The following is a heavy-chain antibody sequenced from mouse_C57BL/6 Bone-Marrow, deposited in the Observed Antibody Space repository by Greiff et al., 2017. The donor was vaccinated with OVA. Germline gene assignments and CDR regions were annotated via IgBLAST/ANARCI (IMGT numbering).Heavy chain of an antibody. V-gene: IGHV1-72*01. CDR1: GYTFTSYW. Sequence: QVQLQQPGAELVKPGASVKLSCKASGYTFTSYWMHWVKQRPGRGLEWMGRIDPNSGGTKYNEKFKSKATLTVDKPSSTAYMQLSSLTSEDSAVYYCASIVNYAMDYWGQGTSVTVSS. CDR3: ASIVNYAMDY. CDR2: IDPNSGGT. J-gene: IGHJ4*01.